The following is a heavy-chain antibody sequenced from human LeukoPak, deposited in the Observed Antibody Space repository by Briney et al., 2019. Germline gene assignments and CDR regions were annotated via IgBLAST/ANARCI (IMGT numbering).Heavy chain of an antibody. Sequence: GGSLRLSCAASGFTFSSYWMSWVRQAPGKGLEWVANIKQDGSEKYYVDSVKGRFTISRDNAKNSLYLQMNSLRAEDTAVYYCAGSRITMVRGVIAYWGQGTLVTVSS. CDR3: AGSRITMVRGVIAY. CDR2: IKQDGSEK. CDR1: GFTFSSYW. D-gene: IGHD3-10*01. J-gene: IGHJ4*02. V-gene: IGHV3-7*01.